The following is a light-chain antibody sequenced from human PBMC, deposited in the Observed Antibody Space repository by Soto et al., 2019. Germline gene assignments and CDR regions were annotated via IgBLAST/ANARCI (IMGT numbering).Light chain of an antibody. CDR3: SSYTSSSTL. Sequence: QASLANPASVSGSPGQSITISCTGTSSDVGGYNYVSWYQQHPGKAPKLMIYAVTDRPSGVSSRFSGSKSGNTASLTISGLQAEDEADYYCSSYTSSSTLFGTGTKVTVL. CDR1: SSDVGGYNY. CDR2: AVT. V-gene: IGLV2-14*01. J-gene: IGLJ1*01.